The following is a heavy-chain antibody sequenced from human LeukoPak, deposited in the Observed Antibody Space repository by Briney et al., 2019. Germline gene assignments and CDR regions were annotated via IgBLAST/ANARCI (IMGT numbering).Heavy chain of an antibody. Sequence: SETLSLTCTVSGGSISSSTYYWGWIRQPPGKGLEWIGSIYYSGSTYYNTSLKSRVTISVDTSKNQFSLKLSSVTAADTAVYYCARDRYYYDISGYFNWFDPWGQGTLVTVSS. CDR1: GGSISSSTYY. CDR3: ARDRYYYDISGYFNWFDP. V-gene: IGHV4-39*07. J-gene: IGHJ5*02. CDR2: IYYSGST. D-gene: IGHD3-22*01.